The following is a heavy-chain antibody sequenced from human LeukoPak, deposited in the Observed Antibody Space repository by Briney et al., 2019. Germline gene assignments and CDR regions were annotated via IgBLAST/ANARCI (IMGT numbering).Heavy chain of an antibody. CDR3: TREIDSGSYYVDY. CDR1: GFTFGDYA. CDR2: IRNKAYGGTT. J-gene: IGHJ4*02. D-gene: IGHD1-26*01. Sequence: GGSLRPSCTASGFTFGDYAMSWVRQAPGKGLEWVGFIRNKAYGGTTQYAASVKGRFTISRDESKSIAYLQMNSLKTEDSAVYYCTREIDSGSYYVDYWGQGTLVTVSS. V-gene: IGHV3-49*04.